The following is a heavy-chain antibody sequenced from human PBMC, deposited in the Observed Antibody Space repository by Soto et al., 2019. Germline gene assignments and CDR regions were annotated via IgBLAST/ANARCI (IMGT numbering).Heavy chain of an antibody. CDR2: IYYSGST. D-gene: IGHD1-26*01. CDR1: GGSISSYY. CDR3: ARGVVGASPPDAFDI. V-gene: IGHV4-59*08. J-gene: IGHJ3*02. Sequence: QVQLQESGPGLVKPSETLSLTCTVSGGSISSYYWSWIRQPPGKGLEWIGYIYYSGSTNYNPSLKSRVTLSVDTSKTQGSLKLSSVTAADTAVYYCARGVVGASPPDAFDIWCQGTMVTVSS.